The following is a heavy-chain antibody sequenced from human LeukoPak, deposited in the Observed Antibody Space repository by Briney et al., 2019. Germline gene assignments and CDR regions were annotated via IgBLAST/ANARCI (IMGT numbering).Heavy chain of an antibody. CDR2: FSDSGGRT. D-gene: IGHD1-26*01. J-gene: IGHJ4*02. CDR1: GFTFSSYG. CDR3: AKDQIRELLPFDY. Sequence: PGGSLRLSCAASGFTFSSYGMSWVRQAPGKGLEWVSAFSDSGGRTYYADSVKGRFTISRDNSKNTLYLQMNSLRAEDTAVYYCAKDQIRELLPFDYWGQGTLVTVSS. V-gene: IGHV3-23*01.